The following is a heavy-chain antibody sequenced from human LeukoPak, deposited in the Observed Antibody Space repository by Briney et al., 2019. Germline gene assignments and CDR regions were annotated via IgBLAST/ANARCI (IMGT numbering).Heavy chain of an antibody. Sequence: GASVKVSCKASGYTFTSYYMHWVRQAPGQGLEWMGIINPSGGSTSYAQKFQGRVTMTRDTSTGTVYMELSSLRSEDTAVYYCARDGDYYDSSGYYSSYFDYWGQGTLVTVSS. CDR3: ARDGDYYDSSGYYSSYFDY. V-gene: IGHV1-46*01. CDR2: INPSGGST. CDR1: GYTFTSYY. J-gene: IGHJ4*02. D-gene: IGHD3-22*01.